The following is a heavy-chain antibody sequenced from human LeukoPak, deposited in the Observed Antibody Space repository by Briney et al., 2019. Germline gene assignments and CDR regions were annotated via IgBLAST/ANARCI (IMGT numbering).Heavy chain of an antibody. D-gene: IGHD2-2*01. CDR2: ISYDGSNK. CDR3: AKEHEGYCSSTSCYAPDY. V-gene: IGHV3-30*18. CDR1: GFTFSSYG. J-gene: IGHJ4*02. Sequence: GGSLRLSCAASGFTFSSYGMHWVRQAPGKGLEWVAVISYDGSNKYYADSVKGRFTISRDNSKNTLYLQMNSLRAEDTAVYYCAKEHEGYCSSTSCYAPDYWGQGTLVTVSS.